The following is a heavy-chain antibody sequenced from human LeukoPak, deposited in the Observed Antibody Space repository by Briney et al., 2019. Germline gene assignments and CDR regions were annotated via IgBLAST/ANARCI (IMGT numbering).Heavy chain of an antibody. V-gene: IGHV3-66*01. CDR2: IHSGGST. Sequence: GGSLRLSCAASGFTVSSNYMSWVRQAPGKGLEWVSVIHSGGSTYYADSVKGRFTISRDNSKNTLYLQMNSLRAEDTAVYYCARDLRYCSSTSCSNWFDPWGQGTLVTVSS. CDR3: ARDLRYCSSTSCSNWFDP. CDR1: GFTVSSNY. J-gene: IGHJ5*02. D-gene: IGHD2-2*01.